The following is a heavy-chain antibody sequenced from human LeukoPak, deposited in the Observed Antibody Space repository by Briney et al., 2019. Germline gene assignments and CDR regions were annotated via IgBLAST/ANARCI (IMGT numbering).Heavy chain of an antibody. Sequence: GGSLRLSCAASGFTFSSYWMTWVRQAPGKGLEWVANIREDGSEKYYVDSVKGRFTISRDNAKNSLDLQMNSLRDEDTAVYYCAKMGAFDIWGQGTMVTVSS. D-gene: IGHD2-8*01. CDR3: AKMGAFDI. J-gene: IGHJ3*02. CDR1: GFTFSSYW. CDR2: IREDGSEK. V-gene: IGHV3-7*01.